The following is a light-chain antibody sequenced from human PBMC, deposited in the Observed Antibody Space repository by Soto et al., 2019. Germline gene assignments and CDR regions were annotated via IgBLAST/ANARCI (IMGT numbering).Light chain of an antibody. CDR2: STG. CDR3: LLYYGGVQL. J-gene: IGLJ3*02. CDR1: TGAVTSGNY. Sequence: QAVVTQEPSLTVPPGGTVTLTCASSTGAVTSGNYPNWFQQKPGQAPTSLIHSTGDKHSWTPARFSGSLLGDKAALTLSAVQPEDEADYYCLLYYGGVQLFGGGTKLTVL. V-gene: IGLV7-43*01.